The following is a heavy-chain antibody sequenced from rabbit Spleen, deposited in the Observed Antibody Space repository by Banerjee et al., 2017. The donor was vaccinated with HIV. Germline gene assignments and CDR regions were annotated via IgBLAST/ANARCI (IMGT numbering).Heavy chain of an antibody. CDR3: ARDATSLDDSVDL. CDR2: IYGFSGHWT. D-gene: IGHD2-1*01. CDR1: GFSFTTSYDY. V-gene: IGHV1S40*01. Sequence: QQLEESGGDLVKPGASLTLTCTASGFSFTTSYDYICWVRQAPGKGLEWIACIYGFSGHWTYYANWAKGRFTISKTSSTTVTLQMTSLTAADTATYFCARDATSLDDSVDLWGQGTLVTVS. J-gene: IGHJ4*01.